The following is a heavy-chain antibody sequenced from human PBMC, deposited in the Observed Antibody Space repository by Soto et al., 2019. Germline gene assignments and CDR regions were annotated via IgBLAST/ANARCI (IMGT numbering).Heavy chain of an antibody. Sequence: QVQLVQSGAEVRKPGSSVRVSCKASGGSFNRHTISWVRQAPGQGLEWMGGIIPIFGTANHAQKFQGRVTIIADESTSTVYMELSSLRSEDTAVYYCARVTGYCTNGVCYTHWYFDLWGRGTLVTVSS. CDR2: IIPIFGTA. CDR3: ARVTGYCTNGVCYTHWYFDL. CDR1: GGSFNRHT. V-gene: IGHV1-69*01. D-gene: IGHD2-8*01. J-gene: IGHJ2*01.